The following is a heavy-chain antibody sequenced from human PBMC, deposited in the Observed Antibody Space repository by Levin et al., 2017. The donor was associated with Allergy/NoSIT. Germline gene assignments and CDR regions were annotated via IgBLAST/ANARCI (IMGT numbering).Heavy chain of an antibody. CDR2: VNPSDGST. V-gene: IGHV1-46*01. CDR1: GYTFSNYF. Sequence: ASVRVSCKASGYTFSNYFMHWVRQAPGQGLEWMAKVNPSDGSTDYAQNFQGRVTMTRDTSTSTLYMAMSSLRSEDTAMYYCARDILLEEMSMAGIEWGQGTLVAVSA. D-gene: IGHD5-24*01. J-gene: IGHJ4*02. CDR3: ARDILLEEMSMAGIE.